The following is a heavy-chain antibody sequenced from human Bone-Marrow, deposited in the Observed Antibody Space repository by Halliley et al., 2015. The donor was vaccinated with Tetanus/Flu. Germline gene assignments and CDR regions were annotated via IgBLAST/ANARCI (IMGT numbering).Heavy chain of an antibody. J-gene: IGHJ4*02. CDR2: INRDWSSR. V-gene: IGHV3-74*01. CDR3: ARGFRPPVPTYDYFDY. D-gene: IGHD2-2*01. Sequence: RINRDWSSRSYPDSAQGRFIISRDPPKNTLYLQMTSLRAEDTAVYFCARGFRPPVPTYDYFDYWGQGTLVTVSS.